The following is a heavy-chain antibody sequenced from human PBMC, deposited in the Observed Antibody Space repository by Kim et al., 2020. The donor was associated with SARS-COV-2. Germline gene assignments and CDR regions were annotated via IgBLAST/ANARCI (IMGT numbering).Heavy chain of an antibody. CDR2: IIPIFGTA. Sequence: SVKVSCKAXGGTFSSYAISWVRQAPGQGLEWMGGIIPIFGTANYAQKFQGRVTITADESTSTAYMELSSLRSEDTAVYYCARNSFPNLAAYAFDIWGQGTMVTVSS. V-gene: IGHV1-69*13. CDR1: GGTFSSYA. J-gene: IGHJ3*02. CDR3: ARNSFPNLAAYAFDI. D-gene: IGHD2-15*01.